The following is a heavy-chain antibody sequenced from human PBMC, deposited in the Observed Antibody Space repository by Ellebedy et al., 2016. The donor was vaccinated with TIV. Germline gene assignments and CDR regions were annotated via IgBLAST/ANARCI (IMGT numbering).Heavy chain of an antibody. CDR1: GYSFTSYW. CDR3: ARHYSPSSGLYYFNY. J-gene: IGHJ4*02. D-gene: IGHD6-19*01. V-gene: IGHV5-51*07. CDR2: IYPGDSDT. Sequence: GESLKISCKGSGYSFTSYWIGWVHQMPGKGLEWMGIIYPGDSDTRYSPSFQGQVTISADKSISTAYLQWSSLKASDSAMYYCARHYSPSSGLYYFNYWGQGTLVTVSS.